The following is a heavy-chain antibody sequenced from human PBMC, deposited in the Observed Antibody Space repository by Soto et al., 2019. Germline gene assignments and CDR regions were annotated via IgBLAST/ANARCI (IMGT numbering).Heavy chain of an antibody. CDR1: GYSISSGYY. CDR3: AALWFGELAFNY. J-gene: IGHJ4*01. D-gene: IGHD3-10*01. CDR2: VYHNGIM. V-gene: IGHV4-38-2*02. Sequence: SETLSLTCSVSGYSISSGYYWGWVRQAPGKGLEWLGSVYHNGIMFHNPSFQSRVTISVDTSKNQFSLNLRSVTAADTAVYYCAALWFGELAFNYWGHGILVTVSS.